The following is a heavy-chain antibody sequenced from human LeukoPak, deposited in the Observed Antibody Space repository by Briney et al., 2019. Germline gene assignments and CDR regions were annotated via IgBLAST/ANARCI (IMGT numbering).Heavy chain of an antibody. CDR2: IYYSGST. V-gene: IGHV4-59*12. CDR3: ARGPYYYDSSGYLYYFDY. CDR1: GGSISSYY. J-gene: IGHJ4*02. D-gene: IGHD3-22*01. Sequence: PSETLSLTCTVSGGSISSYYWSWIRQPPGKGLEWIGSIYYSGSTYYNPSLKSRVTISVDTSKNQFSLKLSSVTAADTAVYYCARGPYYYDSSGYLYYFDYWGQGTLVTVSS.